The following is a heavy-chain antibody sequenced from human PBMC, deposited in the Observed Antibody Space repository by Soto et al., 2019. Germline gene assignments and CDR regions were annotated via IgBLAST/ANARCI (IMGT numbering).Heavy chain of an antibody. J-gene: IGHJ4*02. V-gene: IGHV4-30-2*01. Sequence: PSETLSLTCAVSGGSISSGGYSWSWIRQPPGKGLEWIGYIYHSGSTYYNPSLKSRVTISVDRSKNQFSLKLSSVTAADTAVYYCASSLYYYDSSGYTFDYWGQGTLVTVSS. CDR2: IYHSGST. CDR1: GGSISSGGYS. D-gene: IGHD3-22*01. CDR3: ASSLYYYDSSGYTFDY.